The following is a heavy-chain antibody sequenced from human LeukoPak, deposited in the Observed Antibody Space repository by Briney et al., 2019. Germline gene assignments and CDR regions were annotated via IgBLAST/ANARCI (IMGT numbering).Heavy chain of an antibody. CDR3: AKDKGSGWYVGFDY. J-gene: IGHJ4*02. CDR2: ISYDGSNK. V-gene: IGHV3-30*18. D-gene: IGHD6-19*01. Sequence: PGGSLRLSCAASGFTFSSYGMHWVRQAPGKGREWGAVISYDGSNKYYADSVKGRFTISRDNSKNTLYLQMNSLRAEDTAVYDCAKDKGSGWYVGFDYWGQGTLVTVSS. CDR1: GFTFSSYG.